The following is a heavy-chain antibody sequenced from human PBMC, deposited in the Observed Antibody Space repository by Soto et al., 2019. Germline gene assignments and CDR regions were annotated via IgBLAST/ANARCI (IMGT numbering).Heavy chain of an antibody. V-gene: IGHV5-51*01. CDR1: GYSFTSYW. D-gene: IGHD3-22*01. CDR2: IYPGDSDT. J-gene: IGHJ3*02. Sequence: EVQLVQSGAEVKKPGESLKISCKGSGYSFTSYWIGWVRQMPGKGLEWMGIIYPGDSDTRYSPSFQGHVTISADKSISSAYLQWSSLKASDTAMYYCARPRAVVTYHFDAFDIWGQGTMVTVAS. CDR3: ARPRAVVTYHFDAFDI.